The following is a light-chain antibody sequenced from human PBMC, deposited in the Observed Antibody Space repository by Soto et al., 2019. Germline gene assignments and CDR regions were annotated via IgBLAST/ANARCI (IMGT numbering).Light chain of an antibody. CDR2: YAS. Sequence: EIMMTQSPATLSVSPGERATLSCRASQSVRNNLAWYQQKPGQAPRLLIYYASTRATGIPARLSVSGSGTEFTLTISSLQSEDFALYYCQQYNNWPPITVGQGTRLEIK. V-gene: IGKV3-15*01. CDR3: QQYNNWPPIT. CDR1: QSVRNN. J-gene: IGKJ5*01.